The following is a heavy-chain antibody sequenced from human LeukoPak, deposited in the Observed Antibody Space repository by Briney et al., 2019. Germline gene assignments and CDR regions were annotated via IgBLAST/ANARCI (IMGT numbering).Heavy chain of an antibody. CDR2: ISYSGST. V-gene: IGHV4-39*07. D-gene: IGHD1-14*01. J-gene: IGHJ6*03. CDR1: GGSISTSNYY. CDR3: ARGVAGNRMDV. Sequence: SETLSLTCTVSGGSISTSNYYWGWIRQPPGKGLEWIGNISYSGSTYYSPSLRSRVTISVDTSKNQFSLKLSSVTAADTAVYYCARGVAGNRMDVWGKGTTVTVSS.